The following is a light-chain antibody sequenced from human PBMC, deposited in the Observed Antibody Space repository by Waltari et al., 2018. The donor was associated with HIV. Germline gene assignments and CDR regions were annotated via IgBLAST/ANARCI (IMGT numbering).Light chain of an antibody. CDR2: GAS. J-gene: IGKJ1*01. V-gene: IGKV3-15*01. CDR1: QSVSSN. CDR3: QQYNNWPRT. Sequence: EMVMTQSPATVSVSPGERATLSCRASQSVSSNLAWFQQKPGQAPRLLIYGASTRATDVPARFSGSGSGTEFTLTISSLQSEDFAVYYCQQYNNWPRTFGQGTKVEIK.